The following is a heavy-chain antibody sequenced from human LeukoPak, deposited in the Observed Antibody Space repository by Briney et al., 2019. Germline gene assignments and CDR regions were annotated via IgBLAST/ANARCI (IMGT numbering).Heavy chain of an antibody. V-gene: IGHV3-48*03. J-gene: IGHJ3*02. D-gene: IGHD5-24*01. CDR3: ARMQMDTGYRPFDI. CDR1: GFTFSSYE. Sequence: GGSLRLSCAASGFTFSSYEMNWVRQAPGKGLEWVSYISSSGSTIYYADSVKGRFTISRDNAKNSLYLQMNSLRAEDTGLYYCARMQMDTGYRPFDIWGQGTMVTVSS. CDR2: ISSSGSTI.